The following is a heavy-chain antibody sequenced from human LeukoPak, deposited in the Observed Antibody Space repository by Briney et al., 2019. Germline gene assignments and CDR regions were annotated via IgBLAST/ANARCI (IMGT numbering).Heavy chain of an antibody. CDR1: GVSFSGYY. CDR2: INHRGST. Sequence: SETLSLTCAVYGVSFSGYYWSWIRQPPGKGLEWIGEINHRGSTNYNPSLKSRVTISVDTSKNQFSLKLSSVTAADTAVYYCARGGGYCSGGSCYGYRDYWGQGTLVTVSS. J-gene: IGHJ4*02. V-gene: IGHV4-34*01. CDR3: ARGGGYCSGGSCYGYRDY. D-gene: IGHD2-15*01.